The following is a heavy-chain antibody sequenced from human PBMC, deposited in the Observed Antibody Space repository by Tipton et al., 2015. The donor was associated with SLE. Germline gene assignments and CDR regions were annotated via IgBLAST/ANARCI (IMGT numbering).Heavy chain of an antibody. CDR2: LYTFGST. CDR1: GGSVSSGSHY. V-gene: IGHV4-61*02. CDR3: AREREAYYSSRSRYDAFDI. J-gene: IGHJ3*02. D-gene: IGHD6-19*01. Sequence: TLSLTCTVSGGSVSSGSHYWSWIRPPAGTGLEWIGCLYTFGSTTYNPSLKSRVTISVDTSKNQFSLKLSSVTAADTAMYYCAREREAYYSSRSRYDAFDIWGQGTMVTVSS.